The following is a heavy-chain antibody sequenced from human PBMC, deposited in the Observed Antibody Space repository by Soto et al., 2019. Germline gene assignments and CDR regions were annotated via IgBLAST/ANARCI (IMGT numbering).Heavy chain of an antibody. CDR1: GYTFTSYY. V-gene: IGHV1-46*01. Sequence: ASVKVSCKASGYTFTSYYMHWVRQAPGQGLEWMGIINPSSGSTSYAQKFQGRVTMTRDTSTSTVYMELSSLRSEDTAVYYCSRSYGDYGWFDPWGQGALVTVSS. CDR3: SRSYGDYGWFDP. J-gene: IGHJ5*02. D-gene: IGHD4-17*01. CDR2: INPSSGST.